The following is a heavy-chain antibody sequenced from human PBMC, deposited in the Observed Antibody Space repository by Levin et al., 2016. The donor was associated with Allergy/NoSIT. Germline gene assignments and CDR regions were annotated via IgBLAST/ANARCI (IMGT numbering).Heavy chain of an antibody. Sequence: VRQMPGKGLEWVSYISSSGSTIYYADSVKGRFTISRDNAKNSLYLQMNSLRAEDTAVYYCARDSGGYYYYYYGMDVWGQGTTVTVSS. V-gene: IGHV3-48*03. CDR3: ARDSGGYYYYYYGMDV. D-gene: IGHD2-15*01. CDR2: ISSSGSTI. J-gene: IGHJ6*02.